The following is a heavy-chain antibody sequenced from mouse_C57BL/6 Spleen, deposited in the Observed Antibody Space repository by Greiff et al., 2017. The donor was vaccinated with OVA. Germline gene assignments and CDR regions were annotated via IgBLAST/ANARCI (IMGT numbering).Heavy chain of an antibody. CDR1: GFTFSSYA. CDR2: ISDGGSYT. J-gene: IGHJ3*01. CDR3: ARETPFAY. V-gene: IGHV5-4*01. Sequence: EVKLVESGGGLVKPGGSLKLSCAASGFTFSSYAMSWVRQTPEKRLEWVATISDGGSYTYYPVNVKGRFTISRDNAKNNLYLQMSHLKSEDTAMYYCARETPFAYWGQGTLVTVSA.